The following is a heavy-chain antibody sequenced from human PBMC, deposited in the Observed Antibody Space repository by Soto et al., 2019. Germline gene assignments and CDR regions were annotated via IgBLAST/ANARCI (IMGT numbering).Heavy chain of an antibody. D-gene: IGHD5-12*01. V-gene: IGHV3-23*01. CDR2: ISGSGATT. Sequence: EVQLLESWGGLVQPGGSLRLSCAASGFSFGGYAMNWVRQAPGKGLEWVSSISGSGATTYYADSVKGRFTISRDNSKNTVYLQMNSLRAEDTALYYCAKGSRGYSGYVFDYWGQGALVTVSS. CDR1: GFSFGGYA. J-gene: IGHJ4*02. CDR3: AKGSRGYSGYVFDY.